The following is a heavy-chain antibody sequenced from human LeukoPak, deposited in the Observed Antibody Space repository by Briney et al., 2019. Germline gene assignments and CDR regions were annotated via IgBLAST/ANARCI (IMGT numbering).Heavy chain of an antibody. CDR3: AALMAHLDY. Sequence: GASVKVSCKAFGYTSTDYHMHWVRQAPGQGLEWMGWINPNSGDTNYAQKFQGRVTMTRDTTISTAYMELSRLRSDDTAVFYCAALMAHLDYWGQGTLVTVSS. D-gene: IGHD2-8*01. CDR1: GYTSTDYH. V-gene: IGHV1-2*02. J-gene: IGHJ4*02. CDR2: INPNSGDT.